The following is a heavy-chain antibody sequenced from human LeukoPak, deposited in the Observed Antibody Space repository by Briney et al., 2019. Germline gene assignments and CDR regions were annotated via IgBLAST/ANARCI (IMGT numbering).Heavy chain of an antibody. D-gene: IGHD5-24*01. J-gene: IGHJ4*02. Sequence: GGSLRLSCAASGFTFSSSAMSWVRQAPGKGLEWVSTISGSDSSTYYADSVKGRFTISRDNSKNTLYLQMNSLRADDTAVYYCAKSGYNRFDYWGQGTLVTVSS. CDR1: GFTFSSSA. CDR2: ISGSDSST. CDR3: AKSGYNRFDY. V-gene: IGHV3-23*01.